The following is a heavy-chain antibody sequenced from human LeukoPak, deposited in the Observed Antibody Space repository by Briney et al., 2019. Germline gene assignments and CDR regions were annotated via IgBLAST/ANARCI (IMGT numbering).Heavy chain of an antibody. CDR1: GFTFSSYN. V-gene: IGHV3-21*01. D-gene: IGHD1-26*01. CDR3: ARYSGTYRDY. Sequence: GGSLRLSCVASGFTFSSYNMNWVRQAPGKGLEWVSSISSGSTYIFYADSVKGRFTISRDNAKNSLYLQMNSLRAEDTALYYCARYSGTYRDYWGQGTLVTVSS. CDR2: ISSGSTYI. J-gene: IGHJ4*02.